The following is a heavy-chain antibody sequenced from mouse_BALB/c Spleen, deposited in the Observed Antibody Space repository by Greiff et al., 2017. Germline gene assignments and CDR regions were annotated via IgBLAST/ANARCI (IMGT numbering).Heavy chain of an antibody. D-gene: IGHD1-1*01. CDR1: GFTFSSFG. J-gene: IGHJ2*01. V-gene: IGHV5-17*02. Sequence: EVQVVESGGGLVQPGGSRKLSCAASGFTFSSFGMHWVRQAPEKGLEWVAYISSGSSTIYYADTVKGRFTISRDNPKNTLFLQMTSLRSEDTAMYYCARSGFTTDFDYWGQGTTLTVSS. CDR2: ISSGSSTI. CDR3: ARSGFTTDFDY.